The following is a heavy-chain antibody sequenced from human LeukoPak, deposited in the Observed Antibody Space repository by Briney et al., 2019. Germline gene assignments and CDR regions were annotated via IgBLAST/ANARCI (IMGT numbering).Heavy chain of an antibody. CDR1: GYSISSGYY. CDR3: ARDHIAVAGSEWFDP. Sequence: SETLSLTCTVSGYSISSGYYWGWIRQPPGKGLEWIGYIYYTGSTDYNPSLKSRVAMSVDTSKNQFSLKLSSVTAADTAVYYCARDHIAVAGSEWFDPWGQGTLVTVSS. V-gene: IGHV4-38-2*02. CDR2: IYYTGST. D-gene: IGHD6-19*01. J-gene: IGHJ5*02.